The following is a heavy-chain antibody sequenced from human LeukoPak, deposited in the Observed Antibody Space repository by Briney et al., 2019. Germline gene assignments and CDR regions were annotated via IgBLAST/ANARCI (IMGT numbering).Heavy chain of an antibody. CDR2: ISNGGSTI. D-gene: IGHD2-2*01. CDR3: ARRCSSTSCLQY. V-gene: IGHV3-11*04. Sequence: GGSLRLSCAASRFTVSAYHMSWIRQAPGKGLEWVSYISNGGSTIHYADSVKGRFTISWDSANNALYLQMNSLRAEDTAVYYCARRCSSTSCLQYWGQGTLVTVSS. CDR1: RFTVSAYH. J-gene: IGHJ4*02.